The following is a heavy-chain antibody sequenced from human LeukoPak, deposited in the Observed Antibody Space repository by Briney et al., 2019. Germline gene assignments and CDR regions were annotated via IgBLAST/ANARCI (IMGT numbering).Heavy chain of an antibody. D-gene: IGHD3-9*01. CDR2: IYSDEGSR. V-gene: IGHV3-74*01. Sequence: HPGGSLRLSCEASGFTFSSYWMHWVRQAPGKGLMWVSRIYSDEGSRNYADSVKGRFTISRDNAKNTLYLQMDSLRDEDTAVYYCARDADWYGQSFDYWGQGTLVTVSS. CDR3: ARDADWYGQSFDY. J-gene: IGHJ4*02. CDR1: GFTFSSYW.